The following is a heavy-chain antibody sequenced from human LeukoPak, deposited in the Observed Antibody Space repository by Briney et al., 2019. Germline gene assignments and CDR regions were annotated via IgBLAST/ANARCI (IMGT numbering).Heavy chain of an antibody. V-gene: IGHV3-23*01. Sequence: PRGSLRLSCAASGFTFSSYAMTWVRQAPGKGLEWVSSITTSGSIYYADSVKGRFTVSRDNSKTTLYLQMNSLRAEDTAVYYCANGLWLQWGDYWGQGTLVTVSS. CDR2: ITTSGSI. CDR3: ANGLWLQWGDY. D-gene: IGHD5-18*01. CDR1: GFTFSSYA. J-gene: IGHJ4*02.